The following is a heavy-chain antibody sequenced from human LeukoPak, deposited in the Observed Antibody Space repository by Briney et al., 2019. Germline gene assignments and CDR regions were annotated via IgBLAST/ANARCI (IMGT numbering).Heavy chain of an antibody. D-gene: IGHD6-19*01. Sequence: GGSLRLSCAASGFTFSSYSMNWVRQAPGKGLEWVSSISSSSSYIYYADSVKGRSTISRDNAKNSLYLQMNSLRAEDTAVYYCARGYSSGWHDYWGQGTLVTVSS. V-gene: IGHV3-21*01. CDR1: GFTFSSYS. CDR3: ARGYSSGWHDY. J-gene: IGHJ4*02. CDR2: ISSSSSYI.